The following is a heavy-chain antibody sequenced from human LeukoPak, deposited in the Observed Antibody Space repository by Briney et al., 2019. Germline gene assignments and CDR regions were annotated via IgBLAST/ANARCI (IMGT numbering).Heavy chain of an antibody. Sequence: GRSLRLSCAASGFTFDDYAMHWVRQAPGKGLEWVSGTSWNSGSIGYADSVKGRFTISRDNAKNSLYLQMNSLRAEDTALYYCAKDRARGWHDAFDIWGQGTMVTVSS. V-gene: IGHV3-9*01. J-gene: IGHJ3*02. CDR2: TSWNSGSI. CDR1: GFTFDDYA. D-gene: IGHD6-19*01. CDR3: AKDRARGWHDAFDI.